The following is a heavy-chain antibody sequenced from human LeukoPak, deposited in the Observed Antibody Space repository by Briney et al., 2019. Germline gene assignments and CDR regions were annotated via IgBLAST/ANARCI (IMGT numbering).Heavy chain of an antibody. V-gene: IGHV4-39*01. J-gene: IGHJ6*03. CDR2: IYYSGST. D-gene: IGHD1-26*01. Sequence: PSETLSLTCSVSGGSIRNSAYYWGWIRQPPGKGLEWIGSIYYSGSTYYNPSLKSRVTISVDTSKNQFSLKLSSVTAADTAVYYCARRPIVGATRKLLYYMDVWGKGTTVTVSS. CDR1: GGSIRNSAYY. CDR3: ARRPIVGATRKLLYYMDV.